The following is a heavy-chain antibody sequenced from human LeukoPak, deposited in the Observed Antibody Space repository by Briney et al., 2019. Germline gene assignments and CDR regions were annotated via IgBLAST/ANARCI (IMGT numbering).Heavy chain of an antibody. D-gene: IGHD2-2*01. J-gene: IGHJ5*02. V-gene: IGHV3-30-3*01. CDR3: ARGSVPAATSDNWFDP. Sequence: GGSLRLSCAASGFTFSSYAMHWVRQAPGKGLEWVAAISYDGSNKYYADSVKGRFTISRDNSKNTLYLQMNSLRAEDTAVYYCARGSVPAATSDNWFDPWGQGTLVTVSS. CDR2: ISYDGSNK. CDR1: GFTFSSYA.